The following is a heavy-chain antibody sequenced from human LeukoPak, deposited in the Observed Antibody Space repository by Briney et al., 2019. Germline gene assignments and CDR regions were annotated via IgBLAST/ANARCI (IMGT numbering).Heavy chain of an antibody. CDR2: IKQDGSEK. V-gene: IGHV3-7*01. J-gene: IGHJ6*02. CDR3: ARDGLTMVRGVIITSYGMDV. Sequence: GGSLRLSCAASGFTFSSYWMSWVRQAPGKGLEWVANIKQDGSEKYYVDSVKGRFTISRDNAKNSLYLQMNSLRAEDTAVYYCARDGLTMVRGVIITSYGMDVWGQGITVTVSS. CDR1: GFTFSSYW. D-gene: IGHD3-10*01.